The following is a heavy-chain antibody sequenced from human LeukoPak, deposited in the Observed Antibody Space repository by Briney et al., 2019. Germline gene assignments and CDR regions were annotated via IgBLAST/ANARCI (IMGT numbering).Heavy chain of an antibody. J-gene: IGHJ3*02. D-gene: IGHD3-22*01. CDR1: GYTFSSYY. CDR3: ARAGVWDYSDSSGYHNAAFDI. Sequence: AASVKVSCKASGYTFSSYYMHWVRQAPGQGLEWMGWINPSSGGTNYAQKFQGRVTVTRDTSISTAYMDLSRLRSDDTAVYYCARAGVWDYSDSSGYHNAAFDIWGQGTMVTVSS. CDR2: INPSSGGT. V-gene: IGHV1-2*02.